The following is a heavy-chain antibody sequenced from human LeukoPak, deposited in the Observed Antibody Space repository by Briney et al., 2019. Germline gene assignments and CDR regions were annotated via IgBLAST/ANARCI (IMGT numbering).Heavy chain of an antibody. D-gene: IGHD6-6*01. CDR3: ARGSNWLDP. V-gene: IGHV4-59*01. Sequence: SETLSLICNVPGDSINNYYWSWVRQPPGKGLEWIGYIYYSGSTNYNPPLKSRVTISKDPSKKQVALKRRSVSAADTAVYYCARGSNWLDPWGQGTLVTVSS. J-gene: IGHJ5*02. CDR2: IYYSGST. CDR1: GDSINNYY.